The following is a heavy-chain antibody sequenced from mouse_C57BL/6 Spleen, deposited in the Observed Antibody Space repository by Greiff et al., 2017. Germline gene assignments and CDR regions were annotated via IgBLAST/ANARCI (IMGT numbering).Heavy chain of an antibody. CDR2: ISYDGSN. CDR1: GYSITSGYY. J-gene: IGHJ3*01. CDR3: ADGYYWFAY. D-gene: IGHD2-3*01. V-gene: IGHV3-6*01. Sequence: EVKLMESGPGLVKPSQSLSLTCSVTGYSITSGYYWNWLRQFPGNKLEWMGYISYDGSNNYNPSLKNRISITRDTSKNQFFLKLNSVTTEDTATYYCADGYYWFAYWGQGTLVTVSA.